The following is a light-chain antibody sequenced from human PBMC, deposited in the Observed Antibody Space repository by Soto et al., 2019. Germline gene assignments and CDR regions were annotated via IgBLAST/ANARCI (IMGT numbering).Light chain of an antibody. J-gene: IGLJ1*01. CDR3: CSYAGRATLYV. V-gene: IGLV2-11*01. CDR1: STDVGGYNY. CDR2: DVS. Sequence: QSVLTQPRSVPGSPGQSVTISCTGTSTDVGGYNYVSWYQQHPGKVPKLMLYDVSKRPSGVPDRFSGSKSGNTASLTISGLKAEDEADYYCCSYAGRATLYVFGSGTKVTVL.